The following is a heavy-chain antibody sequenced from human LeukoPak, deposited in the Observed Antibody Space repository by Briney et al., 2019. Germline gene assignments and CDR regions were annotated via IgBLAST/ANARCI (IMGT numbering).Heavy chain of an antibody. CDR3: ARENYYDSSGYSAPAFDY. CDR1: GFTFSSYS. V-gene: IGHV3-48*02. Sequence: GGSLRLSCAASGFTFSSYSMNWGRQAPGKGLEWVSYISSSSSTIYYADSVKGRFTISRDNAKNSLYLQMNSLRDEDTAVYYCARENYYDSSGYSAPAFDYWGQGTLVTVSS. J-gene: IGHJ4*02. CDR2: ISSSSSTI. D-gene: IGHD3-22*01.